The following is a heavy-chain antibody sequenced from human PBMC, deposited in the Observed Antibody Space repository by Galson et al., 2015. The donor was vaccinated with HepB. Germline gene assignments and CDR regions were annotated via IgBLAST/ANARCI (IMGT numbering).Heavy chain of an antibody. V-gene: IGHV4-39*01. D-gene: IGHD2-15*01. CDR1: GDSIRRSSYY. Sequence: ETLSLTCTVSGDSIRRSSYYWGWIRQPPGKGLEWIGSVDYTGTTYYNPSLRSRVTISVDTSQNQFSLKVSSATAADTAVYYCARHRGPSWFDPWGQGTLVTVSS. J-gene: IGHJ5*02. CDR3: ARHRGPSWFDP. CDR2: VDYTGTT.